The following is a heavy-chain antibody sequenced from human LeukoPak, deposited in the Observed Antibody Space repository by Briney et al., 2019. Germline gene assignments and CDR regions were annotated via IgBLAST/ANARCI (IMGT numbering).Heavy chain of an antibody. CDR3: ARTIDY. Sequence: GGSLRLSCAVSGFTFSSYSMNWVRQAPGQGLEWVSYISTSGSPIYYADSVKGRFTISRDNATNSMYLQMNSLRAEDTAVYYCARTIDYWGQGTLVTVSS. V-gene: IGHV3-48*01. CDR2: ISTSGSPI. CDR1: GFTFSSYS. J-gene: IGHJ4*02.